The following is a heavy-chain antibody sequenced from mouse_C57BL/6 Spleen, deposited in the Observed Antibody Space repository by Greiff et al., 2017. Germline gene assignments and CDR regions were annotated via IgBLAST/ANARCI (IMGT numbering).Heavy chain of an antibody. CDR3: ARWETGFHWYFDV. Sequence: QVQLQQSGAELVRPGTSVKVSCKASGYAFTNYLIEWVKQRPGQGLEWIGVINPGSGGTNYNEKFKGKATLTADKSSSTAYMQLSSLTSDDSAVYFCARWETGFHWYFDVWGTGTTVTVSS. CDR1: GYAFTNYL. J-gene: IGHJ1*03. D-gene: IGHD4-1*01. CDR2: INPGSGGT. V-gene: IGHV1-54*01.